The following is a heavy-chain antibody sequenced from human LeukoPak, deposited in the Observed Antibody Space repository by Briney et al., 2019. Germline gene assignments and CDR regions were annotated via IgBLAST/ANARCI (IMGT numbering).Heavy chain of an antibody. V-gene: IGHV4-4*02. CDR2: IYHSGST. CDR3: AREGDYGDDHRTFDY. J-gene: IGHJ4*02. D-gene: IGHD4-17*01. CDR1: GFTFSSYS. Sequence: GSLRLSCAASGFTFSSYSMNWVRQPPGKGLEWIGEIYHSGSTNYNPSLKSRVTISVDKSKNQFPLKLSSVTAADTAVYYCAREGDYGDDHRTFDYWGQGTLVTVSS.